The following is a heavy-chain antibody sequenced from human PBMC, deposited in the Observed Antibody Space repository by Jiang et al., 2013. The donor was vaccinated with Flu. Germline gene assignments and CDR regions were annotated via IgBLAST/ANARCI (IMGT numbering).Heavy chain of an antibody. V-gene: IGHV4-59*08. D-gene: IGHD3-22*01. CDR1: GGSISGYY. J-gene: IGHJ4*02. CDR3: ARHMNYYYDFDY. CDR2: IYYSGST. Sequence: LLKPSETLSLTCPVSGGSISGYYWSWIRQPPGKGLEWIGYIYYSGSTNYNPSLKSRVTISVDTSKNQFSLKLSSVTAADTAMYYCARHMNYYYDFDYWGQGTLVTVSS.